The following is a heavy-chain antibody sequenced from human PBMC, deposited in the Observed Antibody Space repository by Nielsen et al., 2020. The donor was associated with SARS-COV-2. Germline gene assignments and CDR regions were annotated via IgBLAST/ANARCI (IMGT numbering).Heavy chain of an antibody. D-gene: IGHD3-9*01. CDR2: ISGSGGST. V-gene: IGHV3-23*01. Sequence: WIRQPPGKGLEWVSAISGSGGSTYYADSVKGRFTISRDNSKNTLYLQMNSLRAEDTAVYYCAKSAPTHDWLFDYWGQGTLVTVSS. CDR3: AKSAPTHDWLFDY. J-gene: IGHJ4*02.